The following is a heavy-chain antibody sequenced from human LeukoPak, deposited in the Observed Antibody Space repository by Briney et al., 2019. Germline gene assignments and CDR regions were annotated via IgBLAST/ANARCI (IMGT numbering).Heavy chain of an antibody. CDR2: INPNSGGT. CDR1: GYTFTDYY. D-gene: IGHD3-10*01. Sequence: ASVKVSCKASGYTFTDYYLHWVRQAPGQGLEWMGWINPNSGGTNYAQKFQGRVTMTRDTSIRTAYMELSGLRSDDTAVYYCAMGFGELIHYYYAMDVWGQGTTVTVSS. V-gene: IGHV1-2*02. J-gene: IGHJ6*02. CDR3: AMGFGELIHYYYAMDV.